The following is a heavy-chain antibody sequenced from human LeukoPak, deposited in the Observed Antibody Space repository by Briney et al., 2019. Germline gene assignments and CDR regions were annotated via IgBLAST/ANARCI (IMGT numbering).Heavy chain of an antibody. CDR1: GFTFSSAW. V-gene: IGHV3-15*01. D-gene: IGHD2-8*01. CDR2: IKSKTDGGTT. Sequence: GGSLRLSCAASGFTFSSAWMSWVRQAPGKGLEWVGRIKSKTDGGTTDYAAPVKGRFTISRDDSKNTLYLQMNSLKTEDTAVYYCTTEIVLMVYAIWWGQGTLVTVSS. CDR3: TTEIVLMVYAIW. J-gene: IGHJ4*02.